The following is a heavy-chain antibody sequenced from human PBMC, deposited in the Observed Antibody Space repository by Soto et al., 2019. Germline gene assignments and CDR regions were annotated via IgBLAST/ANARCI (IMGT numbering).Heavy chain of an antibody. CDR3: ARDSFFRPGSLHYYFDY. V-gene: IGHV3-11*01. CDR2: ISSSGSTI. CDR1: GFTFSDYY. D-gene: IGHD3-10*01. J-gene: IGHJ4*02. Sequence: GGSLRLSCAGSGFTFSDYYMSWIRQAPGKGLEWVSYISSSGSTIYYADSVKGRFTISRDNAKNSLYLQMNSLRAEDTAVYYCARDSFFRPGSLHYYFDYRSKGTLVTVSS.